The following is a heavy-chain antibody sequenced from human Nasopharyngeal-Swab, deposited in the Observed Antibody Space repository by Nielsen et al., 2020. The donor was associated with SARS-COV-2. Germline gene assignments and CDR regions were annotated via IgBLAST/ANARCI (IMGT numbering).Heavy chain of an antibody. V-gene: IGHV1-2*06. J-gene: IGHJ3*02. CDR2: INPNSGGT. D-gene: IGHD2-2*02. CDR1: GCTFTGYY. CDR3: ARVAGCSSTSCYSRGAFDI. Sequence: SVKVSCKASGCTFTGYYMHWVRQAAGHRLEWIGRINPNSGGTNYAQKFQGRVTMNRDTSISTAYMELSRLRSDDTAVYYCARVAGCSSTSCYSRGAFDIWGQGTMVTVSS.